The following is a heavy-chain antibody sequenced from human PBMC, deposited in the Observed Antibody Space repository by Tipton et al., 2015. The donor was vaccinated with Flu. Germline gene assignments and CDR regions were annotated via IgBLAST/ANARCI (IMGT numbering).Heavy chain of an antibody. CDR3: AREGPGVSIAVAGTFDY. J-gene: IGHJ4*02. CDR1: GGTFSSYA. D-gene: IGHD6-19*01. CDR2: IIPIFGTA. Sequence: QLVQSGAEVKKPGSSVKVSCKASGGTFSSYAISWVRQAPGQGLEWMGGIIPIFGTANYAQKFQGRVTITADESTSTAYMELSSLGSEDTAVYYCAREGPGVSIAVAGTFDYWGQGTLVTVSS. V-gene: IGHV1-69*01.